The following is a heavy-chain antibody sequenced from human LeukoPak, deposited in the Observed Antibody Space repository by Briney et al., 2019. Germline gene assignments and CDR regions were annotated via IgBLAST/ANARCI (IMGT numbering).Heavy chain of an antibody. CDR2: ISSNGGST. J-gene: IGHJ4*02. D-gene: IGHD1-26*01. V-gene: IGHV3-64*01. CDR1: GFTVITND. CDR3: ARVKGGLFFDY. Sequence: GGSLRLSCAAPGFTVITNDMTWVRQAPGKGLEYVSAISSNGGSTYYANSVKGRFTISRDNSKNTLYLQMGSLRAEDMAVYYCARVKGGLFFDYWGQGTLVTVSS.